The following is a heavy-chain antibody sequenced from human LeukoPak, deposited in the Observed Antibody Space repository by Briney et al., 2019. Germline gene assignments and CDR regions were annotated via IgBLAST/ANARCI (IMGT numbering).Heavy chain of an antibody. CDR2: ISTSSSTI. CDR1: GFTFSDYR. V-gene: IGHV3-48*02. D-gene: IGHD1-14*01. CDR3: ARGRSFDY. Sequence: GGSLRLSCAASGFTFSDYRMNWVRRAPGKGREWVSQISTSSSTIYYAGSVKGRFTIYRNNARNSLYLQMDSLRDEDTAVYYCARGRSFDYWGQGSLVTVSS. J-gene: IGHJ4*02.